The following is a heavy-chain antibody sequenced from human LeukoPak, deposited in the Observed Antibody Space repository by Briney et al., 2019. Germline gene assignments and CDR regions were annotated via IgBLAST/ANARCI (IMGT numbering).Heavy chain of an antibody. CDR1: GYTFTGYY. Sequence: ASAKVSCKASGYTFTGYYMHWVRQAPGQGLEWMGWISVYNGNTNYAQKLQGRVTMTTDTSTGTAYMELRSLRSDDTAVYYCARIDIVVVPAAAYGMDVWGQGTTVTVSS. CDR2: ISVYNGNT. CDR3: ARIDIVVVPAAAYGMDV. J-gene: IGHJ6*02. D-gene: IGHD2-2*01. V-gene: IGHV1-18*04.